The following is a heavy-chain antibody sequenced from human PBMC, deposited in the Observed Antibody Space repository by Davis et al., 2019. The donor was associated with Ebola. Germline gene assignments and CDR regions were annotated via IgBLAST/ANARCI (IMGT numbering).Heavy chain of an antibody. D-gene: IGHD3-3*01. CDR2: IKSETYGGTT. J-gene: IGHJ4*02. CDR1: GFTFSSYG. Sequence: PGGSLRLSCAASGFTFSSYGMHWVRQTPGKGLEWVGRIKSETYGGTTDYASPVQGRFTISRDDSRNTLVLEMSSLKIEDTGVYYCTSSYDDFWSGFYDWGQGTLVTVSS. CDR3: TSSYDDFWSGFYD. V-gene: IGHV3-15*01.